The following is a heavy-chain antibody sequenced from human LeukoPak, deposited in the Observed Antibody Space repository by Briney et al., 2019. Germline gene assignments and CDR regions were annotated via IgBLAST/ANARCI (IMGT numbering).Heavy chain of an antibody. J-gene: IGHJ4*02. Sequence: ASVKVSCKASGYTFTGYNMHWVRQAPGPGLEWLGWINPNSGGTNYGQKLQGRVTMTRDTSISTAYMELSRLRSDDTAVYYCARSWNDWEVVGYWGEGTLVTVSS. CDR3: ARSWNDWEVVGY. V-gene: IGHV1-2*02. CDR2: INPNSGGT. D-gene: IGHD1-1*01. CDR1: GYTFTGYN.